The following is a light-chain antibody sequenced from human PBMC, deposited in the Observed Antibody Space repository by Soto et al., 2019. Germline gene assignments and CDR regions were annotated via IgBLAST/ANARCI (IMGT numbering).Light chain of an antibody. V-gene: IGKV3D-15*01. CDR3: QHYNDWPLRVT. CDR2: GAS. CDR1: QSVSSN. J-gene: IGKJ4*01. Sequence: EIVLTQSPATLSLSPGERATLSCRASQSVSSNYLAWCQQRPGQAPRLLIYGASTRAAGIPDRFSGSGSGTEFSLTISSLQSEDFAVYYCQHYNDWPLRVTFGGGTKVDIK.